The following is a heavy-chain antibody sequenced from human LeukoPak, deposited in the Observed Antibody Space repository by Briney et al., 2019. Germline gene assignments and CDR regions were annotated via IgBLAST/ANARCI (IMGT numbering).Heavy chain of an antibody. J-gene: IGHJ3*02. CDR3: ARDRGGDHPLLGVFDI. Sequence: ASVKVSCKASGYAFTSYYMHWVRQAPGQGLEWMGIINPSGGSTSYAQKFQGRVTMTRDTSTSTVYMELSSLRSVDTAVYYCARDRGGDHPLLGVFDIWGQGTMVTASS. D-gene: IGHD2-21*02. CDR2: INPSGGST. V-gene: IGHV1-46*01. CDR1: GYAFTSYY.